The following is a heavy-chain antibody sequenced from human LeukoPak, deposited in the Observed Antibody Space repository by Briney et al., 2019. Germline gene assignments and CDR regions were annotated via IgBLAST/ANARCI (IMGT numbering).Heavy chain of an antibody. D-gene: IGHD5-24*01. CDR2: IKQDGSEK. CDR3: ARDLRDGYNSNWYFDL. J-gene: IGHJ2*01. V-gene: IGHV3-7*03. CDR1: GFTFSSFW. Sequence: PGGSLRLSCAASGFTFSSFWMSWVRQAPGKGLEWVANIKQDGSEKYYVDSVMGRFTISRDNAKNSLYLQMNSLRAEDTAVYYCARDLRDGYNSNWYFDLWGRGTLVTVSS.